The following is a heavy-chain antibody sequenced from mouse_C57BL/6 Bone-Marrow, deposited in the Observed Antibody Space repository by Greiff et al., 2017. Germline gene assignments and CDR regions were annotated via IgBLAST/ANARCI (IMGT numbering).Heavy chain of an antibody. CDR2: IDPENGDT. CDR3: TTTIVIRGYFDY. J-gene: IGHJ2*01. Sequence: VQLQQSGAELVRPGASVKLSCTASGFNIKDDYMHWVKQRPEQGLEWIGWIDPENGDTEYASKFQGKATITADTSSNTAYLQLSSLTSEDTAVYYCTTTIVIRGYFDYWGQGTTLTVSS. V-gene: IGHV14-4*01. D-gene: IGHD2-12*01. CDR1: GFNIKDDY.